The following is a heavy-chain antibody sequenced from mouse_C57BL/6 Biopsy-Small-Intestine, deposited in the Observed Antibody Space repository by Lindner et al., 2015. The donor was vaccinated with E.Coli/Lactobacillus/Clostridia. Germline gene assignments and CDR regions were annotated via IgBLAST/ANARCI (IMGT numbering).Heavy chain of an antibody. CDR1: GYTFIDYY. Sequence: VQLQESGPVLVKPGASVKMSCKSSGYTFIDYYINWVRQNPGKSLEWIGIFNPKNGGTSYNQKFEGKATLTVDKSSSTVYMELNSLTSEDSAVYYCARDWDFDHWGQGTTVTVSS. V-gene: IGHV1-19*01. CDR2: FNPKNGGT. D-gene: IGHD4-1*01. CDR3: ARDWDFDH. J-gene: IGHJ2*01.